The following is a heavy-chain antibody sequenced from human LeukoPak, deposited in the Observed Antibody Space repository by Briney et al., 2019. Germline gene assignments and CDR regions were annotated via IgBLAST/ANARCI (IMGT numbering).Heavy chain of an antibody. CDR1: GFTFSSYW. Sequence: PGGSLRLSCAASGFTFSSYWMHWVRHAPGKGVVWVSRINSDGSSTSYADSVKGRFTISRDNAKNTLYLQMDSLRAEDTAVYYCARGATYYYDSSGYYFYWGQGTLVTVPS. CDR2: INSDGSST. J-gene: IGHJ4*02. CDR3: ARGATYYYDSSGYYFY. D-gene: IGHD3-22*01. V-gene: IGHV3-74*01.